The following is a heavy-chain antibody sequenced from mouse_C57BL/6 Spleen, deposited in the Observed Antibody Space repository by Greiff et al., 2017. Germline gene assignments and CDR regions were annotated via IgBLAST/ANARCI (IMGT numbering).Heavy chain of an antibody. CDR3: ASALVAFDY. D-gene: IGHD1-1*01. CDR2: ISYDGSN. V-gene: IGHV3-6*01. CDR1: GYSITSGYY. Sequence: EVQLQQSGPGLVKPSQSLSLTCSVTGYSITSGYYWNWIRQFPGNKLEWMGYISYDGSNNYNPSLKNRISITRDTSKNQFFLKLNSVTTEDTATYYCASALVAFDYWGQGTTLTVSS. J-gene: IGHJ2*01.